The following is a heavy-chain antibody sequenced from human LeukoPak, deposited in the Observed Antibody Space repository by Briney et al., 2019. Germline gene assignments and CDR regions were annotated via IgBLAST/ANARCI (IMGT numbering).Heavy chain of an antibody. D-gene: IGHD1-20*01. V-gene: IGHV3-30*03. Sequence: TGGSLRLSCAASGFTFSSYGMHWVRQAPGKGLEWVAVISYDGSNKYYADSVKGRFTISRDNAKNSLYLQMNSLRAEDTAVYYCARDNWIEAHYFDYWGQGTLVTVSS. CDR1: GFTFSSYG. J-gene: IGHJ4*02. CDR3: ARDNWIEAHYFDY. CDR2: ISYDGSNK.